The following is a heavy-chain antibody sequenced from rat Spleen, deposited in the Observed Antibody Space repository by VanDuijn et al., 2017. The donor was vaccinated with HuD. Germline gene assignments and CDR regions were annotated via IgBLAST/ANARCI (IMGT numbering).Heavy chain of an antibody. CDR2: VWGNGNA. Sequence: QVQLKESGPGLVKPSLTLSTTFTVSGFSLSNYGVIWVRQPPGKGLEWMGVVWGNGNAHYNSALKSRLSISRDTSKSQVFLKMNNLQTEDTASYFCARSDYSSPYYFDYWGQGVMVTVSS. CDR1: GFSLSNYG. V-gene: IGHV2-13*01. D-gene: IGHD1-2*01. J-gene: IGHJ2*01. CDR3: ARSDYSSPYYFDY.